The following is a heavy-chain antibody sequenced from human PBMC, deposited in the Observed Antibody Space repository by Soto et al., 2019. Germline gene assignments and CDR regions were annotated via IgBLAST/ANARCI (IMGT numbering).Heavy chain of an antibody. J-gene: IGHJ4*02. CDR2: ISNSGGST. CDR3: AKEDVGGYYYSGL. CDR1: GFTFSNYV. D-gene: IGHD1-26*01. V-gene: IGHV3-23*01. Sequence: SGGSLRLSCAASGFTFSNYVMSWVRQAPGKGLEWVSSISNSGGSTYYADSVKGRFTISRDNSKNTLYLQMNSLRAEDTAVYYCAKEDVGGYYYSGLWGRGTQVTVS.